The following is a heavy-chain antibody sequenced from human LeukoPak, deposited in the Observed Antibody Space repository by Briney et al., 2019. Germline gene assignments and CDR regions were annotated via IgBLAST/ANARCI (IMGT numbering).Heavy chain of an antibody. J-gene: IGHJ1*01. CDR2: IYSGGST. V-gene: IGHV3-66*01. D-gene: IGHD2/OR15-2a*01. CDR3: FTSAY. CDR1: GITVSSTY. Sequence: GGSLRLSCSASGITVSSTYMSWVRQAPGKRLEWVSLIYSGGSTHYADSVRGRSTISTDNSKNTVYLQMSSLRVEDTALYYCFTSAYWGQGTLVTVSS.